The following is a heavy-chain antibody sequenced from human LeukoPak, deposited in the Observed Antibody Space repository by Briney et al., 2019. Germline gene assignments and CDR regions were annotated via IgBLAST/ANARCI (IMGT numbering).Heavy chain of an antibody. CDR3: ARWALTTYDY. Sequence: PGGCLRLSCATHGFTFSSYWMHSVRQAPGKGLVWVSSINSGGNTASYADSVRGRFTISRDNAKNTLYLQSSMLTAVEAAEYCCARWALTTYDYWGQATLVSVSS. V-gene: IGHV3-74*01. J-gene: IGHJ4*02. CDR2: INSGGNTA. CDR1: GFTFSSYW. D-gene: IGHD1-1*01.